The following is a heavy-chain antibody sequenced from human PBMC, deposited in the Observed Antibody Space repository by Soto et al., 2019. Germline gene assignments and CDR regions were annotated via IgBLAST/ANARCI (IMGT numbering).Heavy chain of an antibody. CDR2: IYYSGST. J-gene: IGHJ4*02. D-gene: IGHD2-2*01. Sequence: SETLSLTCTVSGGSISSSSYYWGWIRQPPGQGLEWLGYIYYSGSTNYNPSLKSRVTISVDTSKNQFSLKLSSVTAADTAVYYCARTTSTQDNPYSFDYWGQGTLVTVSS. CDR1: GGSISSSSYY. CDR3: ARTTSTQDNPYSFDY. V-gene: IGHV4-61*05.